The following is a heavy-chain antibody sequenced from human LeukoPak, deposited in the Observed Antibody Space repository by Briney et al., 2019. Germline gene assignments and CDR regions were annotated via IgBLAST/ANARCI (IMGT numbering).Heavy chain of an antibody. V-gene: IGHV3-30*18. CDR3: AKDMCSSTSCYRAFDY. J-gene: IGHJ4*02. Sequence: GRSLRLSCAASGFTFSSYGMHWVRQAPGKGLEWVAVISYDGNNKYYADSVKGRFTISRDNSKNTLYLQMNSLRAEDTAVYYCAKDMCSSTSCYRAFDYWGQGTLVTVSS. CDR1: GFTFSSYG. D-gene: IGHD2-2*01. CDR2: ISYDGNNK.